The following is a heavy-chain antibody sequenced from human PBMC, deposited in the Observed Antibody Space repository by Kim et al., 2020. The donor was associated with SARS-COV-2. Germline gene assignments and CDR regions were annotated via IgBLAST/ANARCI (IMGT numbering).Heavy chain of an antibody. D-gene: IGHD3-22*01. Sequence: DSVKVRYTISRDNAKNSLYLQMNSLRAEDTALYYCAKDWGPYDSSGPLDYWGQGTLVTVSS. J-gene: IGHJ4*02. CDR3: AKDWGPYDSSGPLDY. V-gene: IGHV3-9*01.